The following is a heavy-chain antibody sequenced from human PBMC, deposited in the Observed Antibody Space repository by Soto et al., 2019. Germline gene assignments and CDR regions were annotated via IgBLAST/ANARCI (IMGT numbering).Heavy chain of an antibody. J-gene: IGHJ4*02. CDR3: AGRRAGDYYFVY. D-gene: IGHD1-26*01. V-gene: IGHV4-39*01. CDR1: DGNVISSSYY. Sequence: SETNALTDTVSDGNVISSSYYWSWKRQPPGKGLEWIVTIYYTGSTSYSPSLKSRVTISVDTSKTQFSLNLKSVNAADTDVYYCAGRRAGDYYFVYWGQGTLITVS. CDR2: IYYTGST.